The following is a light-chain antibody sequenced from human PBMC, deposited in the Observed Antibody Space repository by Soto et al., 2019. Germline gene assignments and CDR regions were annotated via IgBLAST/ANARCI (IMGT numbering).Light chain of an antibody. CDR2: DAS. CDR3: QQYNNWPLT. J-gene: IGKJ5*01. CDR1: QTVRNNY. Sequence: EFVLTQSPGTLSLSPGERATLSCRASQTVRNNYLAWYQQKPGQAPRLLIYDASSRATGIPDRFSGGGSGTDFTLTISRLEPEDFAVYCCQQYNNWPLTFGPGTRLEI. V-gene: IGKV3D-20*02.